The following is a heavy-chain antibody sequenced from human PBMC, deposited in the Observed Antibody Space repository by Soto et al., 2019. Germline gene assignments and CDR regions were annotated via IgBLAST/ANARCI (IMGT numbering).Heavy chain of an antibody. CDR2: IIPILGIA. D-gene: IGHD5-12*01. V-gene: IGHV1-69*02. J-gene: IGHJ4*02. Sequence: QVQLVQSGAEVKKPGSSVKVSCKASGGTFSSYTISWVRQAPGQGLEWMGRIIPILGIANYAQKFQGRVTITADKSTSTGYMELSSMRSEDTAVYYCARGRVYSGYDLNDYWGQGTLVTVSS. CDR1: GGTFSSYT. CDR3: ARGRVYSGYDLNDY.